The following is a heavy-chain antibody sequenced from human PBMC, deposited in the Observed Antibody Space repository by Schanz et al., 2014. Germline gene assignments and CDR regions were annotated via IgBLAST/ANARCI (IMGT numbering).Heavy chain of an antibody. J-gene: IGHJ4*02. V-gene: IGHV3-23*04. CDR1: GFTFSSYA. CDR3: AKYRGYYRVSGSYRELEY. D-gene: IGHD3-10*01. Sequence: EVQLVASGGGLVQPGGSLRLSCAASGFTFSSYAMSWVRQAPGKGLEWVSTIGTSGGTNYAESVKGRFTISRDNSKNTLYLQMNSLRAEDTAVYYCAKYRGYYRVSGSYRELEYWGQGTLVTVSS. CDR2: IGTSGGT.